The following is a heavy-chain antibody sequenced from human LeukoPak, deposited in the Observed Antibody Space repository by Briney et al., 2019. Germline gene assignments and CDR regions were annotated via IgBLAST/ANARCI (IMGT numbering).Heavy chain of an antibody. CDR2: VYMSGST. CDR3: ARETSIAAAYNFDC. J-gene: IGHJ4*02. D-gene: IGHD6-6*01. Sequence: SETLSLTCTVSGGSISNYFWSWIRQPAGEGLEWIGRVYMSGSTDYNPSLKSRVTMRVDTSRNQFALKLSSVTAADTAVYYCARETSIAAAYNFDCWGQGTLVTVSP. CDR1: GGSISNYF. V-gene: IGHV4-4*07.